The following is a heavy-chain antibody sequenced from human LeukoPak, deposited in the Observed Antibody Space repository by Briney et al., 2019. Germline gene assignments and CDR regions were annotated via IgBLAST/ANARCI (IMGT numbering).Heavy chain of an antibody. CDR1: GYTFTGYY. D-gene: IGHD2-2*01. J-gene: IGHJ4*01. V-gene: IGHV1-2*02. CDR2: INPNSGGT. Sequence: ASVKVSCKASGYTFTGYYMHWVRQAPGQGLEWMGWINPNSGGTNYAQKFQGRVTMTRDTSISTAYMELSRLRSDDTAVYYCARDSGYCSSTSCPILFDYWGQGTLVTVSS. CDR3: ARDSGYCSSTSCPILFDY.